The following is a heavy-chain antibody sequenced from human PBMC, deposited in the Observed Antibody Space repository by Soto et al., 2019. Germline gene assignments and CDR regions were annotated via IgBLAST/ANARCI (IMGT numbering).Heavy chain of an antibody. J-gene: IGHJ6*03. CDR2: ISGSGGST. D-gene: IGHD2-2*01. Sequence: EVQLLESGGGLVQPGGSLRLSCAASGFTFSSYAMSWVRQAPGKGLEWVSAISGSGGSTYYADSVKGRFTISRDNSKNTLYLQMNSLRAEDTAVYYCAKDPKDIVVVPAAIDYYYMDVWGKGTTVTVSS. V-gene: IGHV3-23*01. CDR1: GFTFSSYA. CDR3: AKDPKDIVVVPAAIDYYYMDV.